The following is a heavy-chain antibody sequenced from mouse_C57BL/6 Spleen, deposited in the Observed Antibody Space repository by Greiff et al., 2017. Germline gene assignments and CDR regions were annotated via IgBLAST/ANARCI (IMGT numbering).Heavy chain of an antibody. J-gene: IGHJ3*01. CDR2: IYPGSGST. CDR1: GYTFTSYW. CDR3: AYYYGSSSAWFAY. V-gene: IGHV1-55*01. Sequence: QVQLQQPGAELVKPGASVKMSCKASGYTFTSYWITWVKQRPGQGLEWIGDIYPGSGSTNYNEKFKSKATLNVDTSSSTAYMQLSSLTSEDSAVYYCAYYYGSSSAWFAYWGQGTLVTVSA. D-gene: IGHD1-1*01.